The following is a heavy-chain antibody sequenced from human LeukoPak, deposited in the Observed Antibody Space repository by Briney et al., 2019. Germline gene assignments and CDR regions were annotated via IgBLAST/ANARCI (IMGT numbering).Heavy chain of an antibody. J-gene: IGHJ5*02. CDR3: ARGCSGGACYGYHLDL. CDR1: GYTYTNYV. D-gene: IGHD2-15*01. Sequence: GSVKVSCKASGYTYTNYVMHWVRQAPGQRLEGMGWINAGSGNTKYLQEFQGGVTITRDTSAREAYMELSSLRYDDMAVYYCARGCSGGACYGYHLDLWGQGTLVTVSS. V-gene: IGHV1-3*03. CDR2: INAGSGNT.